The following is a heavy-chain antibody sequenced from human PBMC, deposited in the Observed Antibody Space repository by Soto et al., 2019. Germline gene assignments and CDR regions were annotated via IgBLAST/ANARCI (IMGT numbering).Heavy chain of an antibody. CDR2: ISSSSSTI. J-gene: IGHJ4*02. Sequence: GGSLRLSCAASGFTFSSYSMNWVRQAPGKGLEWVSYISSSSSTIYYADSVKGRFTISRDNAKNSLYLQMNSLRDEDTAVYYCARVRRESGYVPPTDYWGQGTLVTVSS. V-gene: IGHV3-48*02. CDR3: ARVRRESGYVPPTDY. D-gene: IGHD5-12*01. CDR1: GFTFSSYS.